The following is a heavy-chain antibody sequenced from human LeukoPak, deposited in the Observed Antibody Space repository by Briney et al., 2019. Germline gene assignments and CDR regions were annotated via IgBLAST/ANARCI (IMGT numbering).Heavy chain of an antibody. Sequence: QSGGSLRLSCAASGFNFNTYAMHWVRQAPGKGLEWVALISYGEREEHYADSVKGRFTISRDSSTYTLYLQMNSLRSEDTAVYYCARDGRQTRSLLWFGGSGDLDVWGQGTTVTVAS. V-gene: IGHV3-30*04. CDR1: GFNFNTYA. D-gene: IGHD3-10*01. J-gene: IGHJ6*02. CDR3: ARDGRQTRSLLWFGGSGDLDV. CDR2: ISYGEREE.